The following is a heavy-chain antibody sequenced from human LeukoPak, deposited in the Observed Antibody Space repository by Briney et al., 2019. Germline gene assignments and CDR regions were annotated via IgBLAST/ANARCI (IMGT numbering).Heavy chain of an antibody. CDR3: ARLTSSSSFDY. CDR1: GYSFTSYW. D-gene: IGHD6-6*01. CDR2: IYPGDSGT. V-gene: IGHV5-51*01. J-gene: IGHJ4*02. Sequence: GESLKISCKASGYSFTSYWIGWVRQMRGKRLEWMAIIYPGDSGTRYSSSFQGQVTTSADKSISTSYLQGSRLTASDTAMYYCARLTSSSSFDYWRRGTLVTVS.